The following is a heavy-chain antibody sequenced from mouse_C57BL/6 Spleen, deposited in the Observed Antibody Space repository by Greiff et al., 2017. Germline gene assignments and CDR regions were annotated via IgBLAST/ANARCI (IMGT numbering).Heavy chain of an antibody. Sequence: QVQLQQSGAELVKPGASVKISCKASGYAFSSYWMNWVKQRPGQGLEWIGLIYPGDGDTNYNGKFKGKATLTADKSSSTAYMQLSSLTSEDSAVYFCARSGDGGMDYWGQGTSGTVAS. D-gene: IGHD1-2*01. CDR1: GYAFSSYW. CDR2: IYPGDGDT. J-gene: IGHJ4*01. V-gene: IGHV1-80*01. CDR3: ARSGDGGMDY.